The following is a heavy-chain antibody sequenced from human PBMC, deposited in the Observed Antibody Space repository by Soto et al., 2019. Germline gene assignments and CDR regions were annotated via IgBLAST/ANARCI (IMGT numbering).Heavy chain of an antibody. CDR2: IYYTGTT. V-gene: IGHV4-31*03. D-gene: IGHD4-17*01. J-gene: IGHJ5*02. Sequence: QVQLQESGPGLVKPSQTLSLTCTVSGGPISSGGYYWSWIRQHPGKGLEWIGYIYYTGTTYYNPSLKSRVTISVDTSKNQFSLELISVTAADTTVYYCARVYGDYRSWFDPWGQGTLVTVSS. CDR3: ARVYGDYRSWFDP. CDR1: GGPISSGGYY.